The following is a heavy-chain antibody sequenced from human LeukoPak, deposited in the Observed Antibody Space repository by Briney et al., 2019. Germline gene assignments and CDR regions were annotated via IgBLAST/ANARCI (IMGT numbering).Heavy chain of an antibody. J-gene: IGHJ5*02. CDR2: ISGSGGST. D-gene: IGHD2-2*01. Sequence: PGGSLRLSCAASGFTFSSYAMSWVRQAPGKGLEWVSAISGSGGSTYYADSAKGRFTISRDNSKNTLYLQMNSLRAEDTAVYYCAKAGFPEGGIVVVPAADNWFDPWGQGTLVTVSS. CDR3: AKAGFPEGGIVVVPAADNWFDP. CDR1: GFTFSSYA. V-gene: IGHV3-23*01.